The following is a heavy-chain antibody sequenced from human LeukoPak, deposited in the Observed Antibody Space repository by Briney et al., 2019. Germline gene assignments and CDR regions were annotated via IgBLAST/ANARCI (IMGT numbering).Heavy chain of an antibody. V-gene: IGHV1-69*13. D-gene: IGHD2-21*02. CDR3: ARMSQLDKYCGGDCYSGGLGY. Sequence: ASVKVSCKASGGTFSSYAISWVRQAPGQGLEWMGGIIPIFGTANYAQKFQGRVTITADESTSTAYMELSSLRSEDTAVYYCARMSQLDKYCGGDCYSGGLGYWGQGTLVTVSS. J-gene: IGHJ4*02. CDR2: IIPIFGTA. CDR1: GGTFSSYA.